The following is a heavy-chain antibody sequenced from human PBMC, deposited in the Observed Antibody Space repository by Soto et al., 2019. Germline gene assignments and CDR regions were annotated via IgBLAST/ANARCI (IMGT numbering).Heavy chain of an antibody. CDR3: ARGPTDYVNENYYYYYMDV. CDR1: GFTFSSYA. J-gene: IGHJ6*03. V-gene: IGHV3-64*01. Sequence: GGSLRLSCAASGFTFSSYAMHWVRQAPGKGLEYVSAISSNGGSTYYANSVKGRFTISRDNSKNTLYLQMGSLRAEDMAVYYCARGPTDYVNENYYYYYMDVWGKGTTVTVSS. D-gene: IGHD4-17*01. CDR2: ISSNGGST.